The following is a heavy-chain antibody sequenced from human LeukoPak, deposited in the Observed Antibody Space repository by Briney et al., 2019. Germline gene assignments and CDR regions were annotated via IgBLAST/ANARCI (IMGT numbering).Heavy chain of an antibody. J-gene: IGHJ5*02. Sequence: GDSLKISCKGSGYSFTSYWISWVRQMPGKGPEWMGRIDPSDSYTNYSPSFQGHVTISADKSISTAYLQWSSLKASDTAMYYCARIRGNWFDPWGQGTLVTVSS. D-gene: IGHD3-10*01. CDR2: IDPSDSYT. CDR1: GYSFTSYW. V-gene: IGHV5-10-1*01. CDR3: ARIRGNWFDP.